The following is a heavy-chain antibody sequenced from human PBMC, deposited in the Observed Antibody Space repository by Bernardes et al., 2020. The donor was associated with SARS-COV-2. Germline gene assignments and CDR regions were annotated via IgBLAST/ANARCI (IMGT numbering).Heavy chain of an antibody. D-gene: IGHD2-2*01. CDR1: GGTFSSYA. V-gene: IGHV1-69*13. J-gene: IGHJ6*02. CDR3: ARDRVVVVPAAVYGMDV. Sequence: SVKVSCKASGGTFSSYAISWVRQAPGQGLEWMGGIIPIFGTATYAQKFQGRVTITADESTSTAYMELSSLRSEDTAVYYCARDRVVVVPAAVYGMDVWGQGTTVTVSS. CDR2: IIPIFGTA.